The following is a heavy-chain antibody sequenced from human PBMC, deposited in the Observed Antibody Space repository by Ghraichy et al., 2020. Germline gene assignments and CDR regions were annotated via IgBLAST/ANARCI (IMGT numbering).Heavy chain of an antibody. D-gene: IGHD3-10*01. CDR2: IYYSGST. J-gene: IGHJ2*01. Sequence: SETLSLTCTVSGGSISSYYWSWIRQPPGKGLEWIGYIYYSGSTNYNPSLKSRVTISVDTSKNQFSLKLSSVTAADTAMYYCASGGANWYFDLWGRGTLVTVSS. CDR3: ASGGANWYFDL. V-gene: IGHV4-59*01. CDR1: GGSISSYY.